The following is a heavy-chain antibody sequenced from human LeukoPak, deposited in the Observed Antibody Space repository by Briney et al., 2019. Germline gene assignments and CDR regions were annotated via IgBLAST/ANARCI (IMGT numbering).Heavy chain of an antibody. CDR3: ARGWLAESTVVTPYNY. J-gene: IGHJ4*02. D-gene: IGHD4-23*01. CDR2: IIPLFGTA. V-gene: IGHV1-69*13. Sequence: SVKVSCKASGGTFSNYAINWVRQAPGQGLEWMGGIIPLFGTANYAQKFQGRVAITAVESMSTAYMELSSLRSVDTAVYYCARGWLAESTVVTPYNYWGQGTLVTVSS. CDR1: GGTFSNYA.